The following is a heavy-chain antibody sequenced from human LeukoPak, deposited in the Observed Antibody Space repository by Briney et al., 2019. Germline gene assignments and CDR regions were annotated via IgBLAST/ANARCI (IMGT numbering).Heavy chain of an antibody. Sequence: PGGSLRLSCAASGFTFSSYATSWVRQAPGKGLEWVSAISGSGGSTYYADSVKGRFTISRDNSKNTLYLQMNSLRAEDTAVYYCAKDRHGSGSYQDFDYWGQVTLVTVSS. CDR1: GFTFSSYA. CDR3: AKDRHGSGSYQDFDY. D-gene: IGHD3-10*01. J-gene: IGHJ4*02. V-gene: IGHV3-23*01. CDR2: ISGSGGST.